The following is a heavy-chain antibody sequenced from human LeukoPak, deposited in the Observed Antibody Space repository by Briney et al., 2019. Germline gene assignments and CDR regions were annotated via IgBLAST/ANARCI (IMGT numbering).Heavy chain of an antibody. CDR2: ITGSSDNT. CDR3: ARRGGSNGWGDFDI. CDR1: GFIFSGHV. D-gene: IGHD6-19*01. J-gene: IGHJ3*02. Sequence: GGSLRLSCATSGFIFSGHVMNWVRQAPGKGPAWVPSITGSSDNTYYADSVKGRFTISRDNSKSTLYLQMNSLSGEDTALYYCARRGGSNGWGDFDIWGQGTMVTVSS. V-gene: IGHV3-23*01.